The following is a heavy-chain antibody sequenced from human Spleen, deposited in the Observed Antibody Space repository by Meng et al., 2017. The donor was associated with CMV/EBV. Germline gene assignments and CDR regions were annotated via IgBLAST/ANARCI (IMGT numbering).Heavy chain of an antibody. CDR2: IYYTGST. V-gene: IGHV4-61*08. D-gene: IGHD2-21*02. J-gene: IGHJ6*02. CDR1: GGSVNSGGYY. Sequence: SETLSLTCSVSGGSVNSGGYYWSWIRQPPGKGLEWIGHIYYTGSTKYNSSLKSRVTISVDTSKNQFSLKLSSVTAADTAVYYCARVWGGDSWGYYGMDVWGLGTTVTVS. CDR3: ARVWGGDSWGYYGMDV.